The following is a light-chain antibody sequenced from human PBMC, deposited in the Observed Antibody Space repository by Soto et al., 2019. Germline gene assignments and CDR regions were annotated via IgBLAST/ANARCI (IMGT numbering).Light chain of an antibody. CDR2: SDN. V-gene: IGLV1-44*01. Sequence: QAVVTQPPSVSGAPGQRVTISCTGSNSNIGDNSVNWYQQLPGTAPKLLIYSDNRRPSGVPDRFSGSKSGTSASLAISGLQSEDEAEYYCAAWDDSLNGLLFGGGTKLTVL. CDR3: AAWDDSLNGLL. CDR1: NSNIGDNS. J-gene: IGLJ3*02.